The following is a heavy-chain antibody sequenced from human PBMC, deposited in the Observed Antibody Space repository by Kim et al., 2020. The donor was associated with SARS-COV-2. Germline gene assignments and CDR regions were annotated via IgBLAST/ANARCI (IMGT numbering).Heavy chain of an antibody. Sequence: GESLQISCKGSGYSFFNYWIGWVRQMPGKGLEWMGIINPGDSDTRYSPSLQGQVTMSVDKSTSTAYLQWSSLKASDTAMYYCARQVSGGVFDKWGQGSLVTVSS. CDR2: INPGDSDT. D-gene: IGHD2-8*02. V-gene: IGHV5-51*01. CDR3: ARQVSGGVFDK. CDR1: GYSFFNYW. J-gene: IGHJ4*02.